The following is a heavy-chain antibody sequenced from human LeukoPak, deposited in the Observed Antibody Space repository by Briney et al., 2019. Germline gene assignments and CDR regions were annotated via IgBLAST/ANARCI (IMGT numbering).Heavy chain of an antibody. CDR3: ARDIEPDCSTTSCYIKAFDM. Sequence: ASVKVSCKASGYTFTGYYIHWVRQAPGQGLEWMGIINPSGGSTRNAQKFQGRVTMTRDTSTSTVYMELSSLRSEDTAVYYCARDIEPDCSTTSCYIKAFDMWGQGTVVTVSS. CDR2: INPSGGST. V-gene: IGHV1-46*01. CDR1: GYTFTGYY. J-gene: IGHJ3*02. D-gene: IGHD2-2*02.